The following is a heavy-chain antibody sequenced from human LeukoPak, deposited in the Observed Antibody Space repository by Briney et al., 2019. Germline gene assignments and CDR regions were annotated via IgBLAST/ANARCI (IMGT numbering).Heavy chain of an antibody. CDR1: GGSISNYY. Sequence: SETLSLTCPVSGGSISNYYYWTWIRQPPGKGLEWIGYIYYSGSTNYNPSLKSRVTISVDTSKNQFSLKLSSVTAADTAVYYCARWGGYGDLYYFDYWGQGTLVTVSS. CDR2: IYYSGST. D-gene: IGHD4-17*01. J-gene: IGHJ4*02. V-gene: IGHV4-59*01. CDR3: ARWGGYGDLYYFDY.